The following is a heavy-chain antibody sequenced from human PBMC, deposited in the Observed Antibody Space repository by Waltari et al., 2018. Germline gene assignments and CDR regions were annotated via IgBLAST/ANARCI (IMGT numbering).Heavy chain of an antibody. CDR1: GDSVSSNSAA. Sequence: QVQLQQSGPGLVKPSQTLSLTCAISGDSVSSNSAAWNWIRQSPSRGLEWLGRTYYRSKWYNDYAVSVKSRITINPATSKNQCSLQLNSVTPEDTAVYYGARGVVVVAAGYYYYYMDVWGKGTTVTISS. CDR3: ARGVVVVAAGYYYYYMDV. CDR2: TYYRSKWYN. V-gene: IGHV6-1*01. J-gene: IGHJ6*03. D-gene: IGHD2-15*01.